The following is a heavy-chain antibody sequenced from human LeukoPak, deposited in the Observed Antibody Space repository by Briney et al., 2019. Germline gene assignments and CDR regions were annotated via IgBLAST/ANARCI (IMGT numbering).Heavy chain of an antibody. J-gene: IGHJ4*02. CDR2: IKQDGSEK. V-gene: IGHV3-7*01. CDR1: GFTLRSHW. D-gene: IGHD3-3*01. CDR3: ARGVRGFWSVSSCYSDY. Sequence: PGGSLRLSCAASGFTLRSHWMSWVRQAPGKGLEWVANIKQDGSEKYYVDPVRGRFTISRDNAENSLYLQMNSLRAEDTAVYYCARGVRGFWSVSSCYSDYWGQGTLVTVSS.